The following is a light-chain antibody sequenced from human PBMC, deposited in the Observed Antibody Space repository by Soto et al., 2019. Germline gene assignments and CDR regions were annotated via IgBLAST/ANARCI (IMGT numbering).Light chain of an antibody. CDR3: QQYGSSPRT. V-gene: IGKV3-20*01. CDR1: QSVSSY. Sequence: EIVLTQSPATLSLSPGERATLSCRASQSVSSYLAWYQQKPGQAPRLLISDASNRATGIPDRFSGSGSGTDFTLTITTLEPEDFAVYYCQQYGSSPRTFGLGTKVEI. J-gene: IGKJ1*01. CDR2: DAS.